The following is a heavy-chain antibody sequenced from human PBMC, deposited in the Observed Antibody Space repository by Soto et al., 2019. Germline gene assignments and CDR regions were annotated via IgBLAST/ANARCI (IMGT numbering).Heavy chain of an antibody. CDR3: ARDQRHSQDLGPWAGDYYYMDV. Sequence: ASVKVSCKASGGTFSSYTISWVRQAPGQGLEWMGRIIPILGIANYAQKFQGRVTITADKSTSTAYMELSSLRSEDTAVYYCARDQRHSQDLGPWAGDYYYMDVWGKGTTVTVSS. D-gene: IGHD1-26*01. CDR2: IIPILGIA. CDR1: GGTFSSYT. V-gene: IGHV1-69*04. J-gene: IGHJ6*03.